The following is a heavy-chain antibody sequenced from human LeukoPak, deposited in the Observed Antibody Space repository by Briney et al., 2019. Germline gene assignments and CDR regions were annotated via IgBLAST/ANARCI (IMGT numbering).Heavy chain of an antibody. Sequence: GGSLRLSCAASGFTFSSHAMSWVRQAPGKGLEWVSTISGGGDNTYYADSVKGRFTISRDNSKNTLYLQMNGLRAEDTAVYYCAKDRRGNAPRGAFDIWGQGAMVTVSS. V-gene: IGHV3-23*01. D-gene: IGHD1-1*01. CDR3: AKDRRGNAPRGAFDI. CDR1: GFTFSSHA. CDR2: ISGGGDNT. J-gene: IGHJ3*02.